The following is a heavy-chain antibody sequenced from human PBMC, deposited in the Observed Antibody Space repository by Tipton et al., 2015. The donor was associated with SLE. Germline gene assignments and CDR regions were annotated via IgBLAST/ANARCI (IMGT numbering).Heavy chain of an antibody. CDR3: AREVTPYYFDY. J-gene: IGHJ4*02. V-gene: IGHV3-48*03. Sequence: SLRLSCAASGFTFSTYEMNWVRQAPGKGLEWISYISSSGSTIYYADSVKGRFTISRDNAKKSLYLQMNSLRAEDTAVYYCAREVTPYYFDYWGQGTLVTVSS. CDR1: GFTFSTYE. CDR2: ISSSGSTI. D-gene: IGHD4-23*01.